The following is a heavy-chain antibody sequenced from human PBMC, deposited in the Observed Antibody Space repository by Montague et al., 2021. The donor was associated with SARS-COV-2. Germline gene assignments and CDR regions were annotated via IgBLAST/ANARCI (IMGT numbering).Heavy chain of an antibody. CDR1: GGSISSGSYY. Sequence: TLSLTCTVSGGSISSGSYYWSWIRQPAGKGLDWIGRIYTSGSTNYNPSLKSRVTISADTSKNQFSLKLSSVAAAATAVYYCARVVGFSDGGGYYFDYWGKGTLVTVSS. CDR3: ARVVGFSDGGGYYFDY. D-gene: IGHD3-22*01. V-gene: IGHV4-61*02. J-gene: IGHJ4*02. CDR2: IYTSGST.